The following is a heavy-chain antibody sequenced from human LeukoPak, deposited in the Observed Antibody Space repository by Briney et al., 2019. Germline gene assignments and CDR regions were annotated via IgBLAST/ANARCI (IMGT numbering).Heavy chain of an antibody. D-gene: IGHD6-19*01. Sequence: PSETLSLTCTVSGDSVSSGSYYWRWIRQPPGKGLEWIGYIYYSGSTHYNPSLKSRVTISVDTSPNQFSLKLSSVSAADTAVYYCARGRDSSGWYGGDYWGERTRVSVSS. CDR1: GDSVSSGSYY. CDR2: IYYSGST. V-gene: IGHV4-61*01. CDR3: ARGRDSSGWYGGDY. J-gene: IGHJ4*02.